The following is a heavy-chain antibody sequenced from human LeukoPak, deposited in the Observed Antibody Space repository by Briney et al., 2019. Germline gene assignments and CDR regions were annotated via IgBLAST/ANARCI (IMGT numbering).Heavy chain of an antibody. CDR1: GGSISSYY. CDR2: IYYSGST. D-gene: IGHD2-15*01. J-gene: IGHJ5*02. V-gene: IGHV4-59*12. Sequence: SETLSLTCTVSGGSISSYYWSWIRQPPGKGLEWIGYIYYSGSTNYNPSLKSRVTISVDTSKNQFSLKLSSVTAADTAVYYCARDRWWSVSNWFDPWGQGTLVTVSS. CDR3: ARDRWWSVSNWFDP.